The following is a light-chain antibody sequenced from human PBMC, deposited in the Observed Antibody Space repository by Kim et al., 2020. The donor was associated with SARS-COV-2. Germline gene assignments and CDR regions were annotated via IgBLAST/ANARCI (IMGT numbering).Light chain of an antibody. V-gene: IGKV3-20*01. Sequence: EIVLTQSPGTLSLSPGERATLSCRASQSVSSTYLAWYQQKPGRTPRLLIYGASSRATGIPDRFSGSGSGTDFTLTISRLEPEDFAVYYCQQYDKSPMYTFGQGTKLEI. CDR3: QQYDKSPMYT. CDR2: GAS. CDR1: QSVSSTY. J-gene: IGKJ2*01.